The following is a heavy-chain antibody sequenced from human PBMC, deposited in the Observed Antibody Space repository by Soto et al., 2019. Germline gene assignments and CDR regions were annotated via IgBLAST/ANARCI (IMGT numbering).Heavy chain of an antibody. Sequence: PSETLSLTCTVSGGSISSGGYYWSWIRQHPGKGLEWIGYIYYSGSTYYNPSLKSRVTISVDTSKNQFSLKLSSVTAADTAVYYCAREGAAAGTNHWGQGTVVTVSS. CDR2: IYYSGST. CDR1: GGSISSGGYY. CDR3: AREGAAAGTNH. D-gene: IGHD6-13*01. J-gene: IGHJ4*02. V-gene: IGHV4-31*03.